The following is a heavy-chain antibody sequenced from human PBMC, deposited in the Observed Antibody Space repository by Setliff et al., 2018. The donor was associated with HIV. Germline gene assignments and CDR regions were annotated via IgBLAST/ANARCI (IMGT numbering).Heavy chain of an antibody. Sequence: SETLSLTCTVSGGSISSSSYYWGWIRQPPGKGLEWLGTIYYSGTTYYNPSLKSRVIISVDTSKDQFSLKLSSVTAADTAVYYCARLYSTVTPDIWGKGTTVTV. CDR3: ARLYSTVTPDI. CDR2: IYYSGTT. J-gene: IGHJ6*03. V-gene: IGHV4-39*01. CDR1: GGSISSSSYY. D-gene: IGHD2-21*01.